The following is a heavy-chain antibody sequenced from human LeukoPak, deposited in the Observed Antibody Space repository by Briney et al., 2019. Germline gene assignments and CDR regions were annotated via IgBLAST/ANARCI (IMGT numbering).Heavy chain of an antibody. CDR3: ARGYSGSYYVPVYFQH. V-gene: IGHV4-59*01. CDR2: IYYSGST. CDR1: GGSISSYY. Sequence: SETLSLTCTVSGGSISSYYWSWIRQPPGKGPEWIGYIYYSGSTNYNPSLKSRVTISVDTSKNQFSLKLSSVTAADTAVYYCARGYSGSYYVPVYFQHWGQGTLVTVSS. D-gene: IGHD1-26*01. J-gene: IGHJ1*01.